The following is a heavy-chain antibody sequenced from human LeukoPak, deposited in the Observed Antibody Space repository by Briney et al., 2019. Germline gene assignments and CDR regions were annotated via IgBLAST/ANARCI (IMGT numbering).Heavy chain of an antibody. D-gene: IGHD3-22*01. J-gene: IGHJ4*02. CDR2: IKQDGSEK. CDR3: ARVPSDTYYYDSSGSVPY. Sequence: QPGGPLRLSCAASGFTFSSYWMSWVRQAPGKGLEWVANIKQDGSEKYYVDSVKGRFTISRDNAKNSLYLQMNSLRAEDTAVYYCARVPSDTYYYDSSGSVPYWGQGTLVTVSS. CDR1: GFTFSSYW. V-gene: IGHV3-7*01.